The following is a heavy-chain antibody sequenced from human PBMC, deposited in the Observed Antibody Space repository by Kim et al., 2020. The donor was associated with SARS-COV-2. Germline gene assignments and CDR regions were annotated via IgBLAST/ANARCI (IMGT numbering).Heavy chain of an antibody. CDR3: ARDDYDPDY. CDR2: GNT. V-gene: IGHV1-18*01. Sequence: GNTNYAQKLQGRVTMTTDTSTSTAYMELRSLRSDDTAVYYCARDDYDPDYWGQGTLVTVSS. J-gene: IGHJ4*02. D-gene: IGHD4-17*01.